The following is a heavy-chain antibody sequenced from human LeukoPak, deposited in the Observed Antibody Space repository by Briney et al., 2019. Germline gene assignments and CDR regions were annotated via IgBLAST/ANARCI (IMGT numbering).Heavy chain of an antibody. J-gene: IGHJ6*02. CDR3: ARDWALYGMDV. V-gene: IGHV1-3*01. D-gene: IGHD3-16*01. CDR2: INAGNGNT. CDR1: GYTFTSYA. Sequence: ASVKVSCKASGYTFTSYAMHWVRQAPGQRLEWMGWINAGNGNTKYSQKFQGRVAITRDTSASTAYMELSSLRSEDTAVYYCARDWALYGMDVWGQGTTVTVSS.